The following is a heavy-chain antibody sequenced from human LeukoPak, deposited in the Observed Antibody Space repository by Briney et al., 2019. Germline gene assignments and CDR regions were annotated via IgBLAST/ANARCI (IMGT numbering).Heavy chain of an antibody. CDR3: ARGVEQFDY. D-gene: IGHD1/OR15-1a*01. CDR1: GLTVSSNY. J-gene: IGHJ4*02. CDR2: IYAGGFT. Sequence: GGSLRLSCAASGLTVSSNYMTWVRQAPGKGLECVSVIYAGGFTFYADSVKGRFTISRDNAKNSLYLQMNSLRAEDTAVYYCARGVEQFDYWGQGTLVTVSS. V-gene: IGHV3-53*01.